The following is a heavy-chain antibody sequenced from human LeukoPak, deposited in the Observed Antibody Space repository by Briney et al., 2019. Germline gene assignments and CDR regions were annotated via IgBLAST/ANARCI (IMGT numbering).Heavy chain of an antibody. Sequence: GGPLRLSCAASGFTVSSNYMSWVRQAPGKGLEWVSVIYSGGSTYYADSVKGRFTISRDNSKNTLYLQMNSLRAEDTAVYYCASQVTYYYGMDVWGQGTTVTVSS. CDR2: IYSGGST. CDR3: ASQVTYYYGMDV. D-gene: IGHD5-18*01. V-gene: IGHV3-53*01. CDR1: GFTVSSNY. J-gene: IGHJ6*02.